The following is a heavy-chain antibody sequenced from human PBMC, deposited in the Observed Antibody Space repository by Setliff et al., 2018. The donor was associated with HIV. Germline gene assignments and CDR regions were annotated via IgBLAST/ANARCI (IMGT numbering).Heavy chain of an antibody. Sequence: PSETLSLTCSVSGGSINSDNYYWGWIRQAPGKGLEWIGSIYYSGTTYYNPSLRGRVTISVDRSRNQFPLTLNSVTAADTATYYCASRGIVVVTMSMPDEFFVHWGHGTLVTVSP. CDR1: GGSINSDNYY. V-gene: IGHV4-39*01. CDR3: ASRGIVVVTMSMPDEFFVH. J-gene: IGHJ1*01. CDR2: IYYSGTT. D-gene: IGHD2-21*02.